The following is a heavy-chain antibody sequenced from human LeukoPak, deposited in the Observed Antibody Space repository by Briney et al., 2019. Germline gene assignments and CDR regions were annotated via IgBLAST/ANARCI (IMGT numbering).Heavy chain of an antibody. CDR1: GYSISSGYY. J-gene: IGHJ4*02. CDR3: ARDVGTTGTFDY. V-gene: IGHV4-38-2*02. D-gene: IGHD1-1*01. CDR2: IYHSGST. Sequence: PSETLSLTCAVSGYSISSGYYWGWIRQPPGKGLEWIGSIYHSGSTYYNPSLKSRVTISVDTSKNQFSLKLSSVTAADTAVYYYARDVGTTGTFDYGGQGTLGTVSS.